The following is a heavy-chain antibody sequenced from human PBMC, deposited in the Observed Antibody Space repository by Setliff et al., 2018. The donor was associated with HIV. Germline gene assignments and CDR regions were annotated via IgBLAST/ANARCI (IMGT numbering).Heavy chain of an antibody. J-gene: IGHJ3*02. CDR1: GFTFTSYT. D-gene: IGHD3-3*01. V-gene: IGHV3-30*04. CDR3: ARRRMITIFDAFDI. CDR2: ISSDGSDK. Sequence: GESLKISCAASGFTFTSYTMHWVRQAPDKGLEWVAVISSDGSDKYSADSVKGRFTISRDNSKNTLYLQMNNLRPEDTAVYYCARRRMITIFDAFDIWGQGTMVTVS.